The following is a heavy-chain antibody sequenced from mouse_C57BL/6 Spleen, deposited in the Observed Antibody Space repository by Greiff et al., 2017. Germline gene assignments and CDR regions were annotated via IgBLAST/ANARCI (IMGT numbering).Heavy chain of an antibody. J-gene: IGHJ1*03. CDR2: FHPYNDDT. D-gene: IGHD1-1*01. Sequence: QVQLKESGAELVKPGASVKMSCKASGYTFTTYPIEWMKQNHGKSLEWIGNFHPYNDDTKYNEKFKGKATLTVEKSSSTAYLELSRLTSDDSAVYYCARQSSYGYFDVWGTGTTVTVSS. CDR1: GYTFTTYP. CDR3: ARQSSYGYFDV. V-gene: IGHV1-47*01.